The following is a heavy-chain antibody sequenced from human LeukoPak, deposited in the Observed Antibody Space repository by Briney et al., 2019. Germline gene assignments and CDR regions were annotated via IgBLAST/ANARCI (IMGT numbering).Heavy chain of an antibody. CDR2: MNPNSGNT. V-gene: IGHV1-8*01. CDR1: GYTFTSYD. Sequence: ASVTVSCMASGYTFTSYDVNWVRQATGQGLEWMGWMNPNSGNTGYAQKFQGRVTMTRNTSINTAYMELSSLRSEDTAVYYCARGRRIAVGYNWFDPWGQGTLVTVAS. D-gene: IGHD6-19*01. CDR3: ARGRRIAVGYNWFDP. J-gene: IGHJ5*02.